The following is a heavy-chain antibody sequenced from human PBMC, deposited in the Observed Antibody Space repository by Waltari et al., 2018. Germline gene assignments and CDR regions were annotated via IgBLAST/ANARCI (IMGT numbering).Heavy chain of an antibody. CDR2: IIPIFGTS. J-gene: IGHJ5*02. CDR3: ARLLSSGSWKTWFDP. D-gene: IGHD6-19*01. Sequence: QVQLVQSGAEVKKPGSSVKVSCKASGGTFSSYAISWVRQAPGQGLEWVGGIIPIFGTSNYAQKFQGRVTITADESTSTAYMELSSLRSEDTAVYYCARLLSSGSWKTWFDPWGQGTLVTVSS. CDR1: GGTFSSYA. V-gene: IGHV1-69*13.